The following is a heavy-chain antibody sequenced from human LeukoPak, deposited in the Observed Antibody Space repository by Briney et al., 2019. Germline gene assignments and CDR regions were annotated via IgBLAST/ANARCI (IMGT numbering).Heavy chain of an antibody. CDR2: IIPIFGTA. Sequence: EASVKVSCKASGYTFTSYAMNWVRQAPGQGLEWMGGIIPIFGTANYAQKFQGRVTITADESTSTAYMELSSLRSEDTAVYYCARRTLGGYYYYGMDVWGQGTTVTVSS. J-gene: IGHJ6*02. D-gene: IGHD3-16*01. CDR1: GYTFTSYA. V-gene: IGHV1-69*13. CDR3: ARRTLGGYYYYGMDV.